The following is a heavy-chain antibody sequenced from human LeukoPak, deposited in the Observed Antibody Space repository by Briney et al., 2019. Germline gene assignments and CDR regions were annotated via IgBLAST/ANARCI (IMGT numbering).Heavy chain of an antibody. Sequence: GESLKISCKGSGYSLTNYWIGWVRQMPGKGLEWMGIIHPGDSDTRYSPSFQGQVTISADKSISTAYLQWSSLKASDTAMYYCARHLYYDNRGLLHHDAFDIWGQGTMVTVSS. D-gene: IGHD3-22*01. CDR2: IHPGDSDT. V-gene: IGHV5-51*01. CDR3: ARHLYYDNRGLLHHDAFDI. J-gene: IGHJ3*02. CDR1: GYSLTNYW.